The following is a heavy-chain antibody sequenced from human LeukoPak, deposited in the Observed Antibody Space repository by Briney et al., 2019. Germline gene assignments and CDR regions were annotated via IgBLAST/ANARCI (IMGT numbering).Heavy chain of an antibody. J-gene: IGHJ4*02. Sequence: SSETLSLTCTVSGGSISSSSYYWAWIRQPPGKGLEWIGSISYSGITYYYPSLKSRVTISVDTSKNQFSLKLSSVTAADTAVYYCARDIPSGYNDYWGQGTLVTVSS. CDR2: ISYSGIT. V-gene: IGHV4-39*07. CDR1: GGSISSSSYY. D-gene: IGHD3-3*01. CDR3: ARDIPSGYNDY.